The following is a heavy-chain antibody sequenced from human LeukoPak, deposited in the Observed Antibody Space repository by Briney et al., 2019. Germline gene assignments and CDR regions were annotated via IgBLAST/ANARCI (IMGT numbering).Heavy chain of an antibody. CDR3: ARGTYYDY. V-gene: IGHV1-18*01. CDR1: GYTFTTYG. CDR2: ISTYNGNT. Sequence: ASVKVSCKASGYTFTTYGISWVRQAPGQGLEWMGWISTYNGNTEYAQNLQGTVTMTIDTSTSTAYMELRSLRSDDTAVYYCARGTYYDYWGQGTLVTVSS. D-gene: IGHD1-26*01. J-gene: IGHJ4*02.